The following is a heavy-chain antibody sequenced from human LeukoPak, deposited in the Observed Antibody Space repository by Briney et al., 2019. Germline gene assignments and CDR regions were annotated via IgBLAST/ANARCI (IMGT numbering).Heavy chain of an antibody. D-gene: IGHD3-22*01. V-gene: IGHV4-59*12. J-gene: IGHJ4*02. CDR1: GGSISSYY. CDR2: IYYSGST. CDR3: ARVRDDSSGYYYDY. Sequence: SETLSLTCTVSGGSISSYYWSWIRQPPGKGLEWIGYIYYSGSTYYNPSLKSRVTISVDTSKNQFSLKLSSVTAADTAVYYCARVRDDSSGYYYDYWGQGTLVTVSS.